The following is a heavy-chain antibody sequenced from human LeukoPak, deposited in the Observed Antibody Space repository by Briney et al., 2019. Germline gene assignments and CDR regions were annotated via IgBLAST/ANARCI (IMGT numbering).Heavy chain of an antibody. CDR3: AAEAAYYYDSRDAFDV. J-gene: IGHJ3*01. Sequence: GTSVKVSCKASGFTFTSSAVQWVRQARAQRLEWIGWLVVGSGNTNYAQKFQERVTITRDMSTSLVYMELSSLRSEDTAVYYCAAEAAYYYDSRDAFDVWGQGTMVTVSS. D-gene: IGHD3-22*01. V-gene: IGHV1-58*01. CDR1: GFTFTSSA. CDR2: LVVGSGNT.